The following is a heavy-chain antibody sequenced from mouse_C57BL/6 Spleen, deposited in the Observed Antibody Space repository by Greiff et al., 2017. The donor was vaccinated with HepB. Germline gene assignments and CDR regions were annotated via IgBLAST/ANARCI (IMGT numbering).Heavy chain of an antibody. CDR2: INPNNGGT. J-gene: IGHJ3*01. CDR1: GYTFTDYN. Sequence: VQLQQSGPELVKPGASVKIPCKASGYTFTDYNMDWVKQSHGKSLEWIGDINPNNGGTIYNQKFKGKATLTVDKSSSTAYMELRSLTSEDTAVYYCARRIYYDYEGWFAYWGQGTLVTVSA. D-gene: IGHD2-4*01. V-gene: IGHV1-18*01. CDR3: ARRIYYDYEGWFAY.